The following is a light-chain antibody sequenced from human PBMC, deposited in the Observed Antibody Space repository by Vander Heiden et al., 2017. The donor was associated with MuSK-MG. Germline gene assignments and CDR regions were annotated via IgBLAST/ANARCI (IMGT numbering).Light chain of an antibody. V-gene: IGKV1-13*02. J-gene: IGKJ4*01. Sequence: IQLPQSPSSLSASVGDRVTLTCRASQGISSALAWYQQKPGKPPKLLIYDASTLQSGVPSRFSACGSGADFTLTISSLQPEDFATYYCQQFYSYPRTFGGGTKVEI. CDR2: DAS. CDR3: QQFYSYPRT. CDR1: QGISSA.